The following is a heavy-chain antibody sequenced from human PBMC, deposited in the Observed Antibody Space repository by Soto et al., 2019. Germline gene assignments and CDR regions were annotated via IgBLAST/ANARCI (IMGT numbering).Heavy chain of an antibody. J-gene: IGHJ4*02. Sequence: GGSLRLSCAASGFTFSSYAMHWVRQAPGKGLEWVAVIAYDGRNKYYADSVKGRFTISRDNSKNTLYLQMNSLRAEDTAVYYCARAWTIVAPWMDFWGQGTLVTVSS. CDR3: ARAWTIVAPWMDF. CDR2: IAYDGRNK. D-gene: IGHD5-12*01. CDR1: GFTFSSYA. V-gene: IGHV3-30*04.